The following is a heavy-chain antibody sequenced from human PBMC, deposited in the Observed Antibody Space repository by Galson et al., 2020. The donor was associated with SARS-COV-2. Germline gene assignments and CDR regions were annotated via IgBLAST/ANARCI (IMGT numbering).Heavy chain of an antibody. CDR2: ISGSGGST. Sequence: GESLKISCAASGFTFSSYAMNWVRQAPGKGLEWVSAISGSGGSTYYADSVKGRFTISRDNSKNTLYLQMKSLRAEETAVYYCAIKEGYDYYGMEVWGQGDTVTVSS. J-gene: IGHJ6*02. V-gene: IGHV3-23*01. CDR1: GFTFSSYA. CDR3: AIKEGYDYYGMEV.